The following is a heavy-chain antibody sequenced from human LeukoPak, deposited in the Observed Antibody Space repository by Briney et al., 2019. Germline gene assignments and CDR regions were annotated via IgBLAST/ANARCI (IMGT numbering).Heavy chain of an antibody. Sequence: SETLSLTCFVSGGSITSYHSSWIRQPAGKGPEWIGQIHTSGSTNYNPSLKSRVAMSIDTSKNQFSLELSSVTAADTSVYYCAGRAQTTGWSFDYWGQGPLVTVSS. D-gene: IGHD6-19*01. V-gene: IGHV4-4*07. J-gene: IGHJ4*02. CDR1: GGSITSYH. CDR2: IHTSGST. CDR3: AGRAQTTGWSFDY.